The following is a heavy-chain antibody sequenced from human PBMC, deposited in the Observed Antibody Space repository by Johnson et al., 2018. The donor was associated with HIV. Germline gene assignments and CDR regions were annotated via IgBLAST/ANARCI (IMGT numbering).Heavy chain of an antibody. D-gene: IGHD3-22*01. CDR1: GFGFSRYV. CDR2: IYSGGST. Sequence: QVQLVESGGGVVQPGRSLRASCAASGFGFSRYVMHWVRQATGKGLEWVSVIYSGGSTYYADSVKGRFTISRDNSKNTLYLQMNSLSAEDTAGYYCARDRNYYDSSAQGAFDIWGQGTMVTVSS. V-gene: IGHV3-NL1*01. CDR3: ARDRNYYDSSAQGAFDI. J-gene: IGHJ3*02.